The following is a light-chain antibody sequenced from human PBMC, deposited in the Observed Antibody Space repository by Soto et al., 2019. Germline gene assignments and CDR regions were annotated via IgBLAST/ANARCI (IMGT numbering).Light chain of an antibody. V-gene: IGKV3-15*01. CDR3: QQYINWPRT. J-gene: IGKJ1*01. Sequence: EIVMTQSPATLSVSPWERATLSCRASQSVTTNLAWYQQKPGQAPRLLIYGISTRATGIPTRFSGSGSGTEFTLTISSLQSEDFAVYYCQQYINWPRTFGQGTKGGYQ. CDR2: GIS. CDR1: QSVTTN.